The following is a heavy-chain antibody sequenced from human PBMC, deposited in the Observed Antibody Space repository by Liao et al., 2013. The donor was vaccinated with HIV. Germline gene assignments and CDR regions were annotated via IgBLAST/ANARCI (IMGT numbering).Heavy chain of an antibody. V-gene: IGHV4-61*02. J-gene: IGHJ4*02. CDR3: ARLRRSGKHN. Sequence: QVQLQESGPGLVKPSQTLSLTCTVSGDSISGGNYFLNWIRQPAGKGLEWIGRIYTSGNTDYNPSLKSRVTISLDTSNNQFSLRLRSVTAADTAVYYCARLRRSGKHNWGQGILVTVSS. CDR2: IYTSGNT. CDR1: GDSISGGNYF. D-gene: IGHD3-10*01.